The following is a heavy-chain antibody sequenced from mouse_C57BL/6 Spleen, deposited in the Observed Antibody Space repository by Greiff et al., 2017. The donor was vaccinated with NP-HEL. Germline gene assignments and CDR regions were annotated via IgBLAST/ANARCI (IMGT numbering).Heavy chain of an antibody. V-gene: IGHV1-26*01. D-gene: IGHD1-1*01. CDR2: INPNNGGT. CDR1: GYTFTDYY. Sequence: EVQLQQSGPELVKPGASVKISCKASGYTFTDYYMNWVKQSHGKSLEWIGDINPNNGGTSYNQKFKGKATLTVDKSSSTAYMELRSLTSEDSAVYYCGRNYGSGYLDVWGTGTTVTVSS. CDR3: GRNYGSGYLDV. J-gene: IGHJ1*03.